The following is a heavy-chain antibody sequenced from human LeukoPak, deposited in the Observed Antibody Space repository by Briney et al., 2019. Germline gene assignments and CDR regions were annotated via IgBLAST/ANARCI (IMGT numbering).Heavy chain of an antibody. CDR3: ARESLTWLQSRTSWFDP. V-gene: IGHV4-39*07. D-gene: IGHD5-24*01. Sequence: PSETLSLTCTVSGGSISSTTYYWGWIRQPPGKGLEWVGTIYYSGSTYYNPSLKSRVTISVDSSKNQFSLRLSSVTAADTAVYYCARESLTWLQSRTSWFDPWGQGTLVTVSS. CDR2: IYYSGST. CDR1: GGSISSTTYY. J-gene: IGHJ5*02.